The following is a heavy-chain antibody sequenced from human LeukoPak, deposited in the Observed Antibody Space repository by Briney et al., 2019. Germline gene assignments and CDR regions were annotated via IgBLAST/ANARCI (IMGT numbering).Heavy chain of an antibody. Sequence: SETLSLTCTVSGGSISSGSYYWSWIRQPAGKGLEWIGRIYSSGSTNYNPSLKSRVTISVDTSKKHFSLKLNSVTAADTAVYYCARGCSGGSCYDYWGQGTLVTVSS. J-gene: IGHJ4*02. CDR1: GGSISSGSYY. D-gene: IGHD2-15*01. CDR2: IYSSGST. CDR3: ARGCSGGSCYDY. V-gene: IGHV4-61*02.